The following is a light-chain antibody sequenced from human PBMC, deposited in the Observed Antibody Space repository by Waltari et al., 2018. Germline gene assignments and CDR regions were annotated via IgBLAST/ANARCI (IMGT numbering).Light chain of an antibody. CDR1: SSDVGAYKY. CDR2: EVS. Sequence: QSALTQPPSASGSPGQSVTISCTGTSSDVGAYKYVSWYQQHPGKAPKLLIYEVSKRGSGVPDRCAGSKSGNTASLTVSGLQAEDEADYYCAARGTSKVFGGGTKLTVL. CDR3: AARGTSKV. V-gene: IGLV2-8*01. J-gene: IGLJ2*01.